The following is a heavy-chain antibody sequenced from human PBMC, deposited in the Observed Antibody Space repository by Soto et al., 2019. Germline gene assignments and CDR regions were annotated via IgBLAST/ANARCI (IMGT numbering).Heavy chain of an antibody. CDR1: GDSVSSNSAA. J-gene: IGHJ6*02. D-gene: IGHD5-12*01. CDR3: ASRYSAYGVGALED. V-gene: IGHV6-1*01. Sequence: PSQTLSLACAISGDSVSSNSAAWNWIRQSPSRGLEWLGRTYYRSKWSNDYAASVKSRISINPDTSKNQFSLHLNSVTPEDTAVYYCASRYSAYGVGALEDWGQGTTVTVSS. CDR2: TYYRSKWSN.